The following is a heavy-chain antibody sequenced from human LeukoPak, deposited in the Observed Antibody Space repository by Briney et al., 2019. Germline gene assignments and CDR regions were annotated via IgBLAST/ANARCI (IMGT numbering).Heavy chain of an antibody. CDR3: ARVTPLIAAAGDY. J-gene: IGHJ4*02. Sequence: GGSLRLSCAASGFTFWRYSMNCLRRAPGKALEWVSSISSSSYIYYADSVKGRFTISRDNAKNSLYLQMNSLRAEDTAVYYCARVTPLIAAAGDYWGQGTLVTVSS. CDR1: GFTFWRYS. D-gene: IGHD6-13*01. CDR2: ISSSSYI. V-gene: IGHV3-21*01.